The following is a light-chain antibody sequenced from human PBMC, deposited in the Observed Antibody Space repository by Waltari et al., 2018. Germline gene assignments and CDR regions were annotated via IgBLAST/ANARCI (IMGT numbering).Light chain of an antibody. CDR3: QQYSKWPLT. J-gene: IGKJ4*01. CDR1: QSVNSD. CDR2: GAS. V-gene: IGKV3-15*01. Sequence: EIVLTQSPATLSLSPGERATLSCRASQSVNSDLAWYQQKPGQAPRLLIYGASTRATGIPDRFSGSGSGTDFTLTFSSLEPEDFEVYYCQQYSKWPLTFGGGTKVEIK.